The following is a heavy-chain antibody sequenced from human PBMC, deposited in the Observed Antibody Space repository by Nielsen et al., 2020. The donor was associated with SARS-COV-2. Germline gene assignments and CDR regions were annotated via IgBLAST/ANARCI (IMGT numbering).Heavy chain of an antibody. CDR3: ARGGVVPALFYYYYIDV. D-gene: IGHD3-3*01. Sequence: GGSLRLSCAASGFTFNIYAMAWVRRIPGRGLQWVTGVSSSGGSTYYTDSVKGRFTISRDNSKNTLFLQMNNLRVEDTAVYYCARGGVVPALFYYYYIDVWGKGTKVTVSS. CDR2: VSSSGGST. CDR1: GFTFNIYA. J-gene: IGHJ6*03. V-gene: IGHV3-23*01.